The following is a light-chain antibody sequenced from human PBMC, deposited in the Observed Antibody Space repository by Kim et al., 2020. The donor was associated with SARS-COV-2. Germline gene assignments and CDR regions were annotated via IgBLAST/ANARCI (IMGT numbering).Light chain of an antibody. V-gene: IGLV3-1*01. CDR3: QAWDSSTDVV. Sequence: VSPGQTASITCSGDKLGDKYACWYQQKPGQAPVLVIYQDSKRPSGIPERFSGSNSGNTATLTISGTQAMDEADYYCQAWDSSTDVVFGGGTQLTVL. J-gene: IGLJ2*01. CDR2: QDS. CDR1: KLGDKY.